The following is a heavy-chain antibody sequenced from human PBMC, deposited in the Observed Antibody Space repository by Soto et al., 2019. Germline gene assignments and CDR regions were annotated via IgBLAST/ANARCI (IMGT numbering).Heavy chain of an antibody. Sequence: GGSLRLSCAASGFTFSSYAMNWVRQAPGKGLEWVSAISGSGGSTFYADSVKGRFTISRDNSKNTLYLQMSSLRAEDTAVYYCAKDPFTPGYFDFWGQGTLVTVSS. V-gene: IGHV3-23*01. CDR2: ISGSGGST. CDR1: GFTFSSYA. J-gene: IGHJ4*02. CDR3: AKDPFTPGYFDF.